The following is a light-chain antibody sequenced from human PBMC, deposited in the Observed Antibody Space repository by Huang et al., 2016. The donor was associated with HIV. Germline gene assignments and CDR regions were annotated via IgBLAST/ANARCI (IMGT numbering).Light chain of an antibody. CDR2: SAS. V-gene: IGKV3-11*01. CDR3: QQRGDWPLT. J-gene: IGKJ4*01. CDR1: QSVGNS. Sequence: EIVLTQSPATLSLSPGERVTIACRASQSVGNSVAWYQQKPGQAPRRLIYSASNRATGFPDRFSGRGSGTDFTLTISTLEPEDFAVYYCQQRGDWPLTFGGGTKVEIK.